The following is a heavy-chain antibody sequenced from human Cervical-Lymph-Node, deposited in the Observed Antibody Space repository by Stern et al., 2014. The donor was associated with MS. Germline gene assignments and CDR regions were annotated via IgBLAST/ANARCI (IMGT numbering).Heavy chain of an antibody. V-gene: IGHV1-69*01. CDR1: GGTFSSDA. D-gene: IGHD6-13*01. CDR2: IIPIFETA. Sequence: QVQLVQSGAEVKKPGSSMKVSCKASGGTFSSDAIGWGRPAPGQGLEWMGGIIPIFETANYAQKFQGRVTITADQSTKTAYLELSSLTSGDTAMYFCASGTRSSWYFDFWGQGTLVTVST. J-gene: IGHJ4*02. CDR3: ASGTRSSWYFDF.